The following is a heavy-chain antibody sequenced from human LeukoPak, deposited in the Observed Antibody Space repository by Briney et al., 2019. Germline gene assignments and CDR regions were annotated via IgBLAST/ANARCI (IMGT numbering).Heavy chain of an antibody. CDR3: ARVNKARRMPGYSSKTGYYNWFDP. D-gene: IGHD6-13*01. V-gene: IGHV4-39*07. CDR2: IYYSGRT. J-gene: IGHJ5*02. Sequence: PSETLSLTCTVSGGSISSSSNYWGWIRQPPGKGLEWIGSIYYSGRTYYNASLKSRVTISLDTSKNQFSLKLSSVTAADTAVYYCARVNKARRMPGYSSKTGYYNWFDPWGQGTLVTVSS. CDR1: GGSISSSSNY.